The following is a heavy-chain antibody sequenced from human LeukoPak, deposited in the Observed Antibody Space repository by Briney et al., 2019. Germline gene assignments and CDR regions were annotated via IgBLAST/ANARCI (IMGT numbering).Heavy chain of an antibody. J-gene: IGHJ4*02. Sequence: GGSLRLSCAASVFTFSSYSMNWVRQAPGKGLEWVAFIRYDGSNKYYADSVKGRFTISRDNSKNTLYLQMNRLRAGDTAVYYCAKPHFDDWGQGTLVTVSS. CDR1: VFTFSSYS. CDR3: AKPHFDD. V-gene: IGHV3-30*02. CDR2: IRYDGSNK.